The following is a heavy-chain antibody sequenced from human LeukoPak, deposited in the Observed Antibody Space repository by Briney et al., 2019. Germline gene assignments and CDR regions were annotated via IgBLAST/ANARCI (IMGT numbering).Heavy chain of an antibody. CDR1: GGSLSGYY. Sequence: SETLSLTCAVYGGSLSGYYWSWIRQPPRKGLEWIGEINHSGSTNYNPSLKSRVTISVDTSKNQFSLKLSSVTAADTAVYYCAREGPDYYDSSGYLPVDYWGQGTLVTVSS. D-gene: IGHD3-22*01. CDR2: INHSGST. J-gene: IGHJ4*02. V-gene: IGHV4-34*01. CDR3: AREGPDYYDSSGYLPVDY.